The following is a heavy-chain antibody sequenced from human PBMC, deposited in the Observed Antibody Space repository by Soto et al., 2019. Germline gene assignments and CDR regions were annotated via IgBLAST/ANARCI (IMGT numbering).Heavy chain of an antibody. J-gene: IGHJ4*02. CDR2: INPSGGST. CDR3: AREGINYDSSEIRFDY. CDR1: GYTFTSYY. V-gene: IGHV1-46*01. Sequence: ASVKVSCKASGYTFTSYYMHWVRQAPGQGLEWIGIINPSGGSTSYAQKFQGRVTMTRDTSTSTVYMELSSLRSEDTAVYYCAREGINYDSSEIRFDYWGQGTLVTVSS. D-gene: IGHD3-22*01.